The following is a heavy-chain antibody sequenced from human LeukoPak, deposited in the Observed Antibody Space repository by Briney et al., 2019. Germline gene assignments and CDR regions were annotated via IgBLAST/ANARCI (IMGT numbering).Heavy chain of an antibody. CDR2: IYHSGST. CDR1: GGSISSGNYY. CDR3: ARTVIAVAGYFDY. D-gene: IGHD2/OR15-2a*01. Sequence: SETLSLTCTVSGGSISSGNYYWSWIRQPPGKGLEWIGFIYHSGSTYYNPSLKSRVTISVDRSKNQFSLKLSSVTAADTAVYYCARTVIAVAGYFDYWGQGTPVTVSS. J-gene: IGHJ4*02. V-gene: IGHV4-30-2*01.